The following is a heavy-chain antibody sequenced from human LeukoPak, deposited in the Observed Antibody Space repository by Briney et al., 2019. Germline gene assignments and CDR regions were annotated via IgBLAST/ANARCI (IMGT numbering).Heavy chain of an antibody. CDR3: AMGPHTVTTASFDY. J-gene: IGHJ4*02. V-gene: IGHV1-69*13. CDR1: GGTFSSYA. CDR2: IIPIFGTA. Sequence: ASVKVSCKASGGTFSSYAISWVRQAPGQGLEWMGGIIPIFGTANYAQKFQGRVTITADESTSTAYMELSSLRSEDTAVYYCAMGPHTVTTASFDYWGQGTLVTVSS. D-gene: IGHD4-17*01.